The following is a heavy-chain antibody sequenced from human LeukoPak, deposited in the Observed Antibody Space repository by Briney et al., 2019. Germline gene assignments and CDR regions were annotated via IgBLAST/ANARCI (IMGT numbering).Heavy chain of an antibody. D-gene: IGHD3-3*01. V-gene: IGHV1-46*01. CDR2: INPSGGST. CDR1: GYTFTSYY. J-gene: IGHJ6*02. Sequence: APVKVSCKASGYTFTSYYMHWVRQAPGQGLEWMGIINPSGGSTSYAQKFQGRVTMTRDTSTSTVYMELSSLRSEDTAVCYCARDVGITIFGVAYYGMDVWGQGTTVTVSS. CDR3: ARDVGITIFGVAYYGMDV.